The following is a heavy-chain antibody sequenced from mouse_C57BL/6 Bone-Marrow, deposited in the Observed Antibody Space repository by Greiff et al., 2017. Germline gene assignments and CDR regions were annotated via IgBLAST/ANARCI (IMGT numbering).Heavy chain of an antibody. D-gene: IGHD5-1*01. CDR1: GYTFTSYW. Sequence: QVQLQQPGAELVKPGASVKLSCKASGYTFTSYWMHWVKQRPGQGLEWIGMIHPNSGSTNYNEKFKSKATLTVDKSSSTAYMQLSSLTSEDSAVYYCARDLPYYYAMDYWGQGTSVTVSS. CDR3: ARDLPYYYAMDY. V-gene: IGHV1-64*01. CDR2: IHPNSGST. J-gene: IGHJ4*01.